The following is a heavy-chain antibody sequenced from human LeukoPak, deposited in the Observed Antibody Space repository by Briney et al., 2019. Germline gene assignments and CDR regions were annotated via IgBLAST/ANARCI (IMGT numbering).Heavy chain of an antibody. V-gene: IGHV3-23*01. D-gene: IGHD6-19*01. CDR3: ASTTGYSSGWYADY. CDR1: GFTFSSYA. CDR2: ISGSGGST. J-gene: IGHJ4*02. Sequence: GGSLRLSCAASGFTFSSYAMSWVRQAPGKGLEWVSAISGSGGSTYYADSVKGRFTISRDNSKNTLYLQMNSLRAEDTAVYYCASTTGYSSGWYADYWGQGTLVTVSS.